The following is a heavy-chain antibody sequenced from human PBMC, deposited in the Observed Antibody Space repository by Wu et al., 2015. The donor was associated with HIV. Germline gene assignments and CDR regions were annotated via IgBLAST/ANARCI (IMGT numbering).Heavy chain of an antibody. D-gene: IGHD2/OR15-2a*01. J-gene: IGHJ3*02. V-gene: IGHV1-46*03. Sequence: QVQLVQSGAEVKKPGSSVKVSCKASGGTFNSYAITWVRQAPGQGLEWMGVLNPSANKISYAQTFQGRVTMTSDKSTTTVYMELDSLRSDDTAVYYCATRIGGTMEAFNIWGQGTLVTVSS. CDR1: GGTFNSYA. CDR2: LNPSANKI. CDR3: ATRIGGTMEAFNI.